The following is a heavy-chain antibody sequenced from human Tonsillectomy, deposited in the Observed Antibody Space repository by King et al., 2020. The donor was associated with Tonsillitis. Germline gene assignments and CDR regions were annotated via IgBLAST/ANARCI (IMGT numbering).Heavy chain of an antibody. CDR1: GFSLSTSGVG. V-gene: IGHV2-5*01. Sequence: TLKESGPTLVKPTQTLTLTCTFSGFSLSTSGVGVGWIRQPPGKALEWLALIYWNDDKRYSPSLKSRLTITKDTSKNQVVLTMTNMEPVDTATYYCAHAYCSGGSCYSDNWFDRWGQATLVTVSS. D-gene: IGHD2-15*01. CDR2: IYWNDDK. J-gene: IGHJ5*02. CDR3: AHAYCSGGSCYSDNWFDR.